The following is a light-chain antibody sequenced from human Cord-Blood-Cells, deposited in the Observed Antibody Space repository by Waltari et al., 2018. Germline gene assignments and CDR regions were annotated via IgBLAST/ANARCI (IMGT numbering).Light chain of an antibody. V-gene: IGKV4-1*01. CDR2: WAS. J-gene: IGKJ2*01. CDR3: QQYYSTPYT. Sequence: DIVMTQSPDSLAVSLGERATINCKSSQSVLYSSNNKNYLAWYQPKPGQPPKLLIYWASTRESGVPDRFSGSWSGTDFTLTISSLQAEDVAVYYCQQYYSTPYTFGQGTKLEIK. CDR1: QSVLYSSNNKNY.